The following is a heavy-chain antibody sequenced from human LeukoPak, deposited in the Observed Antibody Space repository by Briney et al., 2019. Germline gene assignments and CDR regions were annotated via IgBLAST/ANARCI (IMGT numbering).Heavy chain of an antibody. CDR2: IYTSGST. J-gene: IGHJ3*02. V-gene: IGHV4-61*02. D-gene: IGHD3-3*01. Sequence: SQTLSLTCTVSGGSISSGSYYWSWIRQPAGKGLEWIGRIYTSGSTNYNPSLKSRVTISVDTSKNQFSLKLSSVTAADTAVYYCAGTYHFWSGYCAFDIWGQGTMVTVSS. CDR1: GGSISSGSYY. CDR3: AGTYHFWSGYCAFDI.